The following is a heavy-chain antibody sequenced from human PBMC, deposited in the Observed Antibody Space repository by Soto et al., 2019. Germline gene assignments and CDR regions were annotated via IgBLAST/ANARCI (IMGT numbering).Heavy chain of an antibody. D-gene: IGHD5-12*01. V-gene: IGHV1-18*04. Sequence: VSLQVSCKASGYTFTSYGISWVRQAPGQGLEWMGWISAYNGNTNYAQKLQGRVTTTTDTSTSTAYMELRSLRSDDTAVYYCARDEKRDGYRAQGFERWGEGEMVTV. CDR2: ISAYNGNT. CDR1: GYTFTSYG. J-gene: IGHJ3*02. CDR3: ARDEKRDGYRAQGFER.